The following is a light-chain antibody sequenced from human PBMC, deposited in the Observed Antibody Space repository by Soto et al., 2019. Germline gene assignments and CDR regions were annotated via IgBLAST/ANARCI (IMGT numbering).Light chain of an antibody. V-gene: IGLV2-23*01. Sequence: QSALTQPASVCGSPGQSITISCTGTSSDVGSYNLVSWYQQHPGKAPKLMIYEGSKRPSGVSNRFSGSKSGNTASLTISGLQAEDEADYYCCSYACSSTPVVFGGGTKGTVL. J-gene: IGLJ2*01. CDR1: SSDVGSYNL. CDR3: CSYACSSTPVV. CDR2: EGS.